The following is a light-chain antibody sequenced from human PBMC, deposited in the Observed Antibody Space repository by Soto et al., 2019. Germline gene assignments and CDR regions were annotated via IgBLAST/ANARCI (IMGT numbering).Light chain of an antibody. CDR1: QSVSSN. Sequence: EIVMTQSPATLSVSPGERATLSCRASQSVSSNLAWYQQKPGQAPRLLIYGASTRATAIPARFSSSGSGTAFTLTISSLQSEDFPVYYCQHYNNRPRTFGQGTKVEIK. CDR3: QHYNNRPRT. J-gene: IGKJ1*01. V-gene: IGKV3-15*01. CDR2: GAS.